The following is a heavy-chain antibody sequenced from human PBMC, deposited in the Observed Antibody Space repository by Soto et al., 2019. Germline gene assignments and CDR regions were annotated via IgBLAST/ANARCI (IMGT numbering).Heavy chain of an antibody. CDR2: IYYSGST. CDR3: ARSLGSGGSAASSTGMDA. J-gene: IGHJ6*02. V-gene: IGHV4-61*01. D-gene: IGHD3-10*01. CDR1: GGSVSSGSYY. Sequence: SETLSLTCTVSGGSVSSGSYYWSWIRQPPGKGLEWIGYIYYSGSTNYNPSLKSRVTISVDTSKNQFSLKLSSVTAADTAVYYCARSLGSGGSAASSTGMDALDRLNTIAVSS.